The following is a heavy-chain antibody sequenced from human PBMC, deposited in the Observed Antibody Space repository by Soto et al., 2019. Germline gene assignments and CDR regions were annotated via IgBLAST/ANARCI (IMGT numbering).Heavy chain of an antibody. D-gene: IGHD6-19*01. Sequence: SETLSLTCTVSGGSISSYYWSWIRQPPGKGLEWIGYIYYSGSTNYNPSPKSRVIISVDTSKNQFSLKLNSVTAADTAVYFCARLIAVAGTADWFDPWGQGALVTVSS. CDR1: GGSISSYY. CDR2: IYYSGST. J-gene: IGHJ5*02. V-gene: IGHV4-59*01. CDR3: ARLIAVAGTADWFDP.